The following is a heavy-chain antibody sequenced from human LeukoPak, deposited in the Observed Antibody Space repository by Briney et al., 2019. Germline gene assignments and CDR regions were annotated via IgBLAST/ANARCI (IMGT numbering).Heavy chain of an antibody. CDR3: ARGTAGDTLTGYYWASYFDY. D-gene: IGHD3-9*01. CDR1: GFTFSSYG. J-gene: IGHJ4*02. CDR2: IWYDGSNK. V-gene: IGHV3-33*01. Sequence: GGSLRLSCAASGFTFSSYGMHWVRQAPGKGLEWVAVIWYDGSNKYYADSVKGRFTISRDNSKNTLYLQMNSLRAEDTAVYYCARGTAGDTLTGYYWASYFDYWGQGTLVTVSS.